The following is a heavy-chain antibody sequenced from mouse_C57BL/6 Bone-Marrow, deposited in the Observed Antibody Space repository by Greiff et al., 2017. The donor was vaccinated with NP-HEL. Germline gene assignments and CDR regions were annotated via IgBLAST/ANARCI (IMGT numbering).Heavy chain of an antibody. Sequence: VKVVESGPGLVAPSQSLSITCTVSGFSLTSYAISWVRQPPGKGLEWLGVIWTGGGTNYNSALKSRLSISKDNSKSQVFLKMNSLQTDDTARYYGARNPYGYPYYFYYWGQGTTLTVSS. V-gene: IGHV2-9-1*01. CDR2: IWTGGGT. J-gene: IGHJ2*01. CDR3: ARNPYGYPYYFYY. D-gene: IGHD2-2*01. CDR1: GFSLTSYA.